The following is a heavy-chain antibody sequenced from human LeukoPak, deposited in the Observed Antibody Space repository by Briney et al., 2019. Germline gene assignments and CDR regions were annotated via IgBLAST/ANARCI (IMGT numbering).Heavy chain of an antibody. D-gene: IGHD4/OR15-4a*01. CDR1: GGSISSGDYY. Sequence: ETLSLTCIVSGGSISSGDYYWSWVRQAPGKGLEWVSSISSSSSYIYYADSVKGRFTISRDNAKNSLYLQMNSLRAEDTAVYYCARGQTLTFWGQGTLVTVSS. CDR2: ISSSSSYI. CDR3: ARGQTLTF. V-gene: IGHV3-21*01. J-gene: IGHJ4*02.